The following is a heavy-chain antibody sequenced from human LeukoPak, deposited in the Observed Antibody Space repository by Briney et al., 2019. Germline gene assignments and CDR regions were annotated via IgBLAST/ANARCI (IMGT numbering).Heavy chain of an antibody. Sequence: SETLSLTCTVSGYSISSGYYWGWIRQPPGKGLEWIGSIYHSGGTYYNPSLKSRVTISVDTSKNQFSLKLSSVTAADTAVYYCARDLYYYDSSGYFTYFQHWGQGTLDTVSS. D-gene: IGHD3-22*01. J-gene: IGHJ1*01. CDR3: ARDLYYYDSSGYFTYFQH. V-gene: IGHV4-38-2*02. CDR2: IYHSGGT. CDR1: GYSISSGYY.